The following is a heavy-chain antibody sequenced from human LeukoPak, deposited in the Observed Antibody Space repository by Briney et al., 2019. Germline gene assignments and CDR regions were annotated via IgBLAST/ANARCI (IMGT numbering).Heavy chain of an antibody. CDR2: IIPIFGPA. CDR1: GGTFSSYA. CDR3: ARDGKEGSSGYDY. Sequence: SVKVSCKASGGTFSSYAISWVRQAPGQGLEWMGGIIPIFGPANYAQKFQGRVTITTDESTITAYMKLSSLRSEDTAVYYCARDGKEGSSGYDYWGQGTLVTVSS. J-gene: IGHJ4*02. V-gene: IGHV1-69*05. D-gene: IGHD3-22*01.